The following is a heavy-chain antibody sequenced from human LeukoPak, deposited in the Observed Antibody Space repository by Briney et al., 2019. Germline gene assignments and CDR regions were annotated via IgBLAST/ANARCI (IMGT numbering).Heavy chain of an antibody. Sequence: GGSLRLSCAASGFTFSSYGMHWVRQAPGKGLEWVAVISSDGTKESYADSVKGRFTISRDNSKNTLYLQMNSLRAEDTAVYYCAKIYYYGSGSPFDYWGQGTLVTVSS. CDR1: GFTFSSYG. J-gene: IGHJ4*02. CDR3: AKIYYYGSGSPFDY. V-gene: IGHV3-30*18. D-gene: IGHD3-10*01. CDR2: ISSDGTKE.